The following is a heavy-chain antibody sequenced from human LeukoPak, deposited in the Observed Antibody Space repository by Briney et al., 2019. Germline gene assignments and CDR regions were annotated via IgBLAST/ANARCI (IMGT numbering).Heavy chain of an antibody. CDR1: GLSVSSNF. J-gene: IGHJ4*02. V-gene: IGHV3-53*01. Sequence: GGSLRLSCAAAGLSVSSNFMSWVRQAPGKGLEWVSVIYGGGSTYYADSVKGRFTISRDTPKNTLYLQMNSLRVEDTAVYYCASWPVGWYGEDSWGQGTLVTVSS. CDR3: ASWPVGWYGEDS. D-gene: IGHD6-19*01. CDR2: IYGGGST.